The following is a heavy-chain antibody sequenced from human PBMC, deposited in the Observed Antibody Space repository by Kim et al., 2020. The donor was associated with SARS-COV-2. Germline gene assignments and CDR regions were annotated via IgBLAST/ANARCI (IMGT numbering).Heavy chain of an antibody. CDR3: AVGTPYYYGMDV. J-gene: IGHJ6*02. Sequence: ASVKVSCKASGYTFTSYYMHWVRQAPGQGLEWMGIINPSAGSTSYAQKFQGRVTMTRDTSTSTVFMELSSLRSEDTAVYYCAVGTPYYYGMDVWGQGTTVTVSS. D-gene: IGHD1-1*01. V-gene: IGHV1-46*01. CDR1: GYTFTSYY. CDR2: INPSAGST.